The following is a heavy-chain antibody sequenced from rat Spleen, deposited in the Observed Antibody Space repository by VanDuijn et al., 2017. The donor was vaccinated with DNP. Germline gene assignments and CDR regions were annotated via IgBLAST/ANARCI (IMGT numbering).Heavy chain of an antibody. CDR3: TSHAPGVEEVYYALDA. J-gene: IGHJ4*01. CDR2: ISPSGTRT. Sequence: EVQLVESGGGLVQPGRSLKLSCVAAGFTFSDFFMAWVRQAPEKGLEWVATISPSGTRTYYPDSVKGRFTISRDNAKSSLYLQMNSLKSKDTATYFCTSHAPGVEEVYYALDAWGQGSSVTVSS. D-gene: IGHD4-2*01. V-gene: IGHV5-17*01. CDR1: GFTFSDFF.